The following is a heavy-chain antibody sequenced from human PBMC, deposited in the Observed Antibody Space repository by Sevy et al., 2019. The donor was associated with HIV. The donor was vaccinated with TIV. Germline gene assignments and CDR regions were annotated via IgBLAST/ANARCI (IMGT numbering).Heavy chain of an antibody. D-gene: IGHD3-10*01. J-gene: IGHJ6*02. Sequence: GGSLRLSCAVSGFTFRKFWMSWVRQAPGKGLEWVANIRQDGSEKYYVDSVRGRFTISRDNAKNSLFLQLNSLRADDTAIYYCAKSYFGSGTSYGMDLWGRGTTVTVSS. V-gene: IGHV3-7*01. CDR3: AKSYFGSGTSYGMDL. CDR2: IRQDGSEK. CDR1: GFTFRKFW.